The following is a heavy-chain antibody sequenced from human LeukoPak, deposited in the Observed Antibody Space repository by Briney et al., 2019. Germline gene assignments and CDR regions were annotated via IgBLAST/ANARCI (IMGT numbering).Heavy chain of an antibody. CDR1: GGTFSSYA. J-gene: IGHJ6*02. CDR2: IIPILCIA. V-gene: IGHV1-69*04. D-gene: IGHD5-24*01. Sequence: SVKVSCKASGGTFSSYAISWVRQAPGQGLEWMGRIIPILCIANYAQKFQGRVTITADKSTSTAYMELSSLRSEDTAVYYCARDRDYYYYGMDVWGQGTTVTVSS. CDR3: ARDRDYYYYGMDV.